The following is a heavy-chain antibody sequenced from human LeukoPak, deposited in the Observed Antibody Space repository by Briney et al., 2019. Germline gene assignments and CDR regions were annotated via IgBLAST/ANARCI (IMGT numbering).Heavy chain of an antibody. CDR1: GFTFNNYA. CDR3: AKAGEYCPDESCYSENYYFDY. Sequence: GGSLRLSCAASGFTFNNYAMAWVRQAPGKGLEWVSGISGSGGSTFYSVKGRFTISRDNSKNTLFLQMNRLRAEDTAIYYCAKAGEYCPDESCYSENYYFDYWGQGTLVTVSS. CDR2: ISGSGGST. D-gene: IGHD2/OR15-2a*01. V-gene: IGHV3-23*01. J-gene: IGHJ4*02.